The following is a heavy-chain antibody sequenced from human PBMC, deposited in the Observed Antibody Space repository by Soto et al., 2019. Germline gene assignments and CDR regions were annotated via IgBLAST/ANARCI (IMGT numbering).Heavy chain of an antibody. CDR3: AREVVVSDSHFDD. CDR2: IIPILGAA. V-gene: IGHV1-69*08. Sequence: QVQLVQSGAEMKKPGSSVKVSCKASGGTFGSSSISWVRQAPGQGLEWVGRIIPILGAANYAQKFQGRVTVTADKSRGTAYMELSSLTSEDTAVYYCAREVVVSDSHFDDWGQGTLVTVSS. D-gene: IGHD3-22*01. CDR1: GGTFGSSS. J-gene: IGHJ4*02.